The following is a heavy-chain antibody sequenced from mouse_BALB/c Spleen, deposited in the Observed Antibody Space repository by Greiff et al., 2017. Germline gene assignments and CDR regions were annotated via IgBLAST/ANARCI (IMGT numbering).Heavy chain of an antibody. Sequence: EVMLVESGGGLVQPGGSLRLSCATSGFTFTDYYMSWVRQPPGKALEWLGFIRNKANGYTTEYSASVKGWFTISRDNSQSILYLQMNTLRAEDSATYYCARDEGLKICDYWGQGTTLTVSS. J-gene: IGHJ2*01. CDR2: IRNKANGYTT. CDR3: ARDEGLKICDY. CDR1: GFTFTDYY. D-gene: IGHD1-3*01. V-gene: IGHV7-3*02.